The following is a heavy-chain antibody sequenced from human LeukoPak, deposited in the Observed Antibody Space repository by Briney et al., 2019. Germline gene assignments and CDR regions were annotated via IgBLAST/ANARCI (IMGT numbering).Heavy chain of an antibody. CDR1: GGSISSYY. CDR3: ARVASSSWSSFDY. D-gene: IGHD6-13*01. J-gene: IGHJ4*02. Sequence: SETLSLTCTVSGGSISSYYWSWIRQPPGKRLEWIGHIYYRGSTNYNPSLKSRVTMSIDTSKNQFSLKLNSVTAADTAVYYCARVASSSWSSFDYWGQGTLVTVSS. V-gene: IGHV4-59*08. CDR2: IYYRGST.